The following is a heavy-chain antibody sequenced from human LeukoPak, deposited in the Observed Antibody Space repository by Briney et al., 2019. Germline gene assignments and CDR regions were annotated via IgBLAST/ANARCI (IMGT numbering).Heavy chain of an antibody. J-gene: IGHJ4*02. CDR1: GYTFTGYY. D-gene: IGHD3-3*01. V-gene: IGHV1-2*02. Sequence: ASVKVSCKASGYTFTGYYMHWVRQAPGQGLEWMGWINPNSGGTNYAQKFQGRVTMTRDTSISTAYMELSRLRSDDTAVYYCARVYDYDFWSGYRHDFDYSSQGTLVTVSS. CDR3: ARVYDYDFWSGYRHDFDY. CDR2: INPNSGGT.